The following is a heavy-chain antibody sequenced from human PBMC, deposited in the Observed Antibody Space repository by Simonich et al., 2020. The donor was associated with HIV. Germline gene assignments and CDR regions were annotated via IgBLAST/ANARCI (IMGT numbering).Heavy chain of an antibody. Sequence: QVQLQESGPGLVKPSETLSLTCAVSGYSISSGYYWGWIRQPPGKGLEWIGSIYHSGGTYNNPSLKGRVNISVDTSKNQFSLKLSSVTAADTAVYYCARVMQQQLDRYYYYGMDVWGQGTTVTVSS. CDR2: IYHSGGT. CDR1: GYSISSGYY. D-gene: IGHD6-13*01. J-gene: IGHJ6*02. V-gene: IGHV4-38-2*01. CDR3: ARVMQQQLDRYYYYGMDV.